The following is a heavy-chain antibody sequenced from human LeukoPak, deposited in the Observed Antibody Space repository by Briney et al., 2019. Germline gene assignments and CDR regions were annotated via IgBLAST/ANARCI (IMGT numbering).Heavy chain of an antibody. CDR1: GFTFGDYA. D-gene: IGHD5/OR15-5a*01. V-gene: IGHV3-49*04. CDR2: IRSKAYGGTT. Sequence: GGSLGLSCTASGFTFGDYAMSWVRQAPGKGLEWVGFIRSKAYGGTTEYAASVKGRFTVSRDDSKSIAYLQMNSLKTEDTAVYYCTRDVWHFDYWGQGTLVTVSS. CDR3: TRDVWHFDY. J-gene: IGHJ4*02.